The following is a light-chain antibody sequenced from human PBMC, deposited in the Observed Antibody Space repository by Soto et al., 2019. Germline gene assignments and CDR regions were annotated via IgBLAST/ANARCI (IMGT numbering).Light chain of an antibody. V-gene: IGKV3-15*01. CDR2: GAS. Sequence: EIVMTQSPATLSVSPGERATLSCRASQSVSSNLAWYQQKPGQAPRLLIYGASTRATGIPARFSGSGSGTEFTLTISRLQSEDFVVYDCQQYNNWSTFGPGTKVDIK. CDR1: QSVSSN. J-gene: IGKJ3*01. CDR3: QQYNNWST.